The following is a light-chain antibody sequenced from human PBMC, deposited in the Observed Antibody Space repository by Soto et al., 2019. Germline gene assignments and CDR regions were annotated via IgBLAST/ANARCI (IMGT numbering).Light chain of an antibody. CDR3: SSYTTSNTRQIV. Sequence: QSVLTQPSSLSVSPGQSITISGTVTTTDVGGYNYVSWYQHHPGKAPKLMIYDVSNRPSGVSNRFSASKSGNTASLTISGLKPEDEAAYYCSSYTTSNTRQIVLGSGTKVTVL. V-gene: IGLV2-14*03. CDR2: DVS. CDR1: TTDVGGYNY. J-gene: IGLJ1*01.